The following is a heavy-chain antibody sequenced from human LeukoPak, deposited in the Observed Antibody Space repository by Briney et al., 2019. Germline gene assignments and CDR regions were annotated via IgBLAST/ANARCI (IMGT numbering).Heavy chain of an antibody. J-gene: IGHJ3*02. V-gene: IGHV4-59*01. Sequence: PSETLSLTCTVSGGSISSYYWSWIRQPPGKGLEWIGYIYYSGSTNYNPSLKSRVTISVDTSKNQFSLKLSSVTAADTAVYYCARVPWSHGAFDIWGQGTMVTVSS. CDR3: ARVPWSHGAFDI. D-gene: IGHD1-1*01. CDR1: GGSISSYY. CDR2: IYYSGST.